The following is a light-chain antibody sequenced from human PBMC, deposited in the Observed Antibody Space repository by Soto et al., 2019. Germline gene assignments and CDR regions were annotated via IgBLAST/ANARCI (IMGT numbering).Light chain of an antibody. Sequence: LTHGRRSLSMNTGERATLSCRASQTVNSIYLAWYQQKPGQAPRLLIYGTSNRATGIPDRFSGSGSGTDFTLTISRLEPEDFAVYYCQQYDTSPRTFGQGTKVDIK. CDR2: GTS. J-gene: IGKJ1*01. CDR1: QTVNSIY. CDR3: QQYDTSPRT. V-gene: IGKV3-20*01.